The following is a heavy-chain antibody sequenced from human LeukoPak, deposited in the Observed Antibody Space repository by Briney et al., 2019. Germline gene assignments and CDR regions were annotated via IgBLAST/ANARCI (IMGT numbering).Heavy chain of an antibody. V-gene: IGHV3-73*01. D-gene: IGHD4-17*01. J-gene: IGHJ4*02. CDR1: GFTFSGSA. Sequence: GGSLRLSCAASGFTFSGSAMHWVRQASGKWLEWVGRIRSKANSYATAYAASVKGRFTISRDDSKNTAYLQMNSLKTEDTAVYYCTRHNYGDPPRWGQGTLVTVSS. CDR3: TRHNYGDPPR. CDR2: IRSKANSYAT.